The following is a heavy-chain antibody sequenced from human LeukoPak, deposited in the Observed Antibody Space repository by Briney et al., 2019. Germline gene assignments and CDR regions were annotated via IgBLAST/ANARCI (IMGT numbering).Heavy chain of an antibody. Sequence: PGGSLRLSCAASGFTFSSNWMHWVRQAPAKGLVWVSRINGDGSSTTYADSVTGRFTISRDNAKTTLYLQMNSLRAEDTAVYYCARQYSYGLDYWGQGTLVTVSS. D-gene: IGHD5-18*01. CDR2: INGDGSST. V-gene: IGHV3-74*01. CDR3: ARQYSYGLDY. J-gene: IGHJ4*02. CDR1: GFTFSSNW.